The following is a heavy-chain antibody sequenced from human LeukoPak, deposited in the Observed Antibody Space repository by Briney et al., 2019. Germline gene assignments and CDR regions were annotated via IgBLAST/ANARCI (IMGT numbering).Heavy chain of an antibody. V-gene: IGHV3-21*01. CDR2: ISSTSSYI. Sequence: GGSLRLSCAASGFTFSNYWMSWVRQAPGKGLEWVSFISSTSSYIYYADSVKGRFTISRDNAKNSLYLQMNSLRAEDTAVYYCARSSSGWYEGDYWGQGTLVTVSS. J-gene: IGHJ4*02. D-gene: IGHD6-19*01. CDR1: GFTFSNYW. CDR3: ARSSSGWYEGDY.